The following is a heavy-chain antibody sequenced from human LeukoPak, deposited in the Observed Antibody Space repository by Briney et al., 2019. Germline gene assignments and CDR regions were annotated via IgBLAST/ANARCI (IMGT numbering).Heavy chain of an antibody. V-gene: IGHV4-4*02. CDR1: GGSITSSNW. CDR3: ARAYCGGDCNSRWFDP. D-gene: IGHD2-21*02. J-gene: IGHJ5*02. Sequence: SGTLSLTCDVSGGSITSSNWWTWVRQAPGKGLEWIGEIYYSGNTNYNPSLKSRVTVSMDKSKNQFSLKLSSVTAADTAVYYCARAYCGGDCNSRWFDPWGQGTLVTVSS. CDR2: IYYSGNT.